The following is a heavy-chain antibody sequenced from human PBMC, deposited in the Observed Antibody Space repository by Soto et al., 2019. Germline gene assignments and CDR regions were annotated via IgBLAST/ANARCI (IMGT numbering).Heavy chain of an antibody. J-gene: IGHJ6*02. Sequence: PGGSLRLSCAASGFTFDDYAMHWVRQAPGKGLEWVSLISWDGGSTYYADSVKGRFTISRDNSKNSLYLQMNSLRAEDTALYYCAKPAEVGESFYGMDVWGQGTTVTVSS. D-gene: IGHD3-10*01. CDR2: ISWDGGST. CDR1: GFTFDDYA. V-gene: IGHV3-43D*04. CDR3: AKPAEVGESFYGMDV.